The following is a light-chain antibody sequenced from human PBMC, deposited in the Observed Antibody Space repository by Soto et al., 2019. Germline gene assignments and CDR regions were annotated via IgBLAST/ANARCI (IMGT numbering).Light chain of an antibody. CDR2: QVS. CDR3: SSYTTNSTLYV. CDR1: SSDVGNYNY. Sequence: QSLLTQPASVSGSPGRSITISCTGTSSDVGNYNYVSWYQQHPGKAPQLMIFQVSNRASGVSNRFSGSKSGDTASLTISGLQAEDEADYYCSSYTTNSTLYVFGTGTKVTVL. V-gene: IGLV2-14*01. J-gene: IGLJ1*01.